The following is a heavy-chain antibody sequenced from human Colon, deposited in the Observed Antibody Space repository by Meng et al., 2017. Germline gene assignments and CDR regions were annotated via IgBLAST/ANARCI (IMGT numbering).Heavy chain of an antibody. CDR1: GGSFSGYY. Sequence: VQLQQWGAGLLKPSGTLSLTCAVYGGSFSGYYWSWIRQPPGKGLEWIGEINHSGSTNYNPSLKSRVTISVDTSKNQFSLKLSSVTAADTAMYYCARGRYSGYLPWGQGTLVTVSS. CDR3: ARGRYSGYLP. J-gene: IGHJ5*02. V-gene: IGHV4-34*01. D-gene: IGHD5-12*01. CDR2: INHSGST.